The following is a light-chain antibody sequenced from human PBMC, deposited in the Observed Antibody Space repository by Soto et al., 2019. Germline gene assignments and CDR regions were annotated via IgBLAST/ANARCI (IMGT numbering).Light chain of an antibody. V-gene: IGKV3-20*01. Sequence: EIVFTQSPENLSLSPGERATLSCSASQSVSSSYLAWYQQKPGQAPRLLIYGASSRATGIPDRFSGSGSGTDFTLTISRLEPEDFAVYYCQQYGSSPRTFGQRTKVDIK. J-gene: IGKJ1*01. CDR3: QQYGSSPRT. CDR2: GAS. CDR1: QSVSSSY.